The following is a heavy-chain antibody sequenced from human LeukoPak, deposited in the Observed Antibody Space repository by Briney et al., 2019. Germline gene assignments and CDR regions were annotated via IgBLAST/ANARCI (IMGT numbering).Heavy chain of an antibody. CDR2: MWYDGTNK. D-gene: IGHD6-13*01. J-gene: IGHJ4*02. CDR1: GFTFSNCG. V-gene: IGHV3-30*02. CDR3: AKDSSSCPDY. Sequence: GGSLGLSCAASGFTFSNCGIHWVRQAPGKGLEWVAVMWYDGTNKYYADSVKGRFTISRDNSKNTLYLQMNSLRAEDTAVYYCAKDSSSCPDYWGQGTLVTVSS.